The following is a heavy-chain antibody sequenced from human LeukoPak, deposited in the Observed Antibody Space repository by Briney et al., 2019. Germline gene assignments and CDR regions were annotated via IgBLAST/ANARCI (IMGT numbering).Heavy chain of an antibody. Sequence: GGSLRLSCAASGFTFSSYAMSWVRQAPGKGLEWVSAISGSGGSTYYADSVKGRFTISRDNAKNSLNLQMNSLRAEDTAVYYCATGDDSSGKFDYWGQGTLVTVSS. J-gene: IGHJ4*02. CDR3: ATGDDSSGKFDY. CDR2: ISGSGGST. D-gene: IGHD3-22*01. CDR1: GFTFSSYA. V-gene: IGHV3-23*01.